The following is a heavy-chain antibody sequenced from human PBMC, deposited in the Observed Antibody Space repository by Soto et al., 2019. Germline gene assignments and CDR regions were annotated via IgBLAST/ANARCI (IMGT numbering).Heavy chain of an antibody. D-gene: IGHD1-26*01. Sequence: PSETLSLTCAVSGGSVLGYYWTWIRQPPAKGLEWIGYIYSSESTNYNPSLKSRVTISVDTSKNQFSLKLSSVTAADTAVYYCARKRGSAGNYYYGMDVWGQGTTVTVSS. CDR3: ARKRGSAGNYYYGMDV. J-gene: IGHJ6*02. V-gene: IGHV4-59*02. CDR1: GGSVLGYY. CDR2: IYSSEST.